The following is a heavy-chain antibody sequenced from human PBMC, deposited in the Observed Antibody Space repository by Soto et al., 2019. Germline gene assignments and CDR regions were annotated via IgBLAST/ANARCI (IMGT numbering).Heavy chain of an antibody. CDR3: AKAQCMTARFCSDF. Sequence: EVQLLESGGGLVQPGGSLRLSCAASGFTFSSFAMNWVRQAPGKGLEWVSGISPSGASTDYADSVKGRFTISRDNSTNTLYLHMNSLRAEDTAVYYCAKAQCMTARFCSDFWGQGTLVTVSS. V-gene: IGHV3-23*01. D-gene: IGHD2-8*01. CDR1: GFTFSSFA. CDR2: ISPSGAST. J-gene: IGHJ3*01.